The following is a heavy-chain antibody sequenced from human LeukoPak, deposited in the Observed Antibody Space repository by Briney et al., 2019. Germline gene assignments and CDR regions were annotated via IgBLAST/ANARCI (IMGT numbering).Heavy chain of an antibody. CDR3: ARGRVRHCSSTSCYYYYGMDV. D-gene: IGHD2-2*01. J-gene: IGHJ6*02. CDR2: INHSGST. CDR1: GGSFSGYY. Sequence: SETLSLTCAVYGGSFSGYYWSWIRQPPGKGLEWIGEINHSGSTNYNPSLKSRVTISVDTSKNQFSLKLSSVTAADTAVYYCARGRVRHCSSTSCYYYYGMDVWGQGTTVTVSS. V-gene: IGHV4-34*01.